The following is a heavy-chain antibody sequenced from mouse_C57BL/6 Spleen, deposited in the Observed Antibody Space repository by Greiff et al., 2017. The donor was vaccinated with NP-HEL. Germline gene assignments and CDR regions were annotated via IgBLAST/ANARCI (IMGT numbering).Heavy chain of an antibody. D-gene: IGHD2-3*01. V-gene: IGHV2-6-1*01. CDR1: GFSLTSYG. CDR2: IWSDGST. Sequence: VQLQESGPGLVAPSQSLSITCTVSGFSLTSYGVHWVRQPPGKGLEWLVVIWSDGSTTYNSALKSRLGISKDNSKSQVFLKMNSLQTDDTAMYYCARHGDGYFYAMDYWGQGTSVTVSS. CDR3: ARHGDGYFYAMDY. J-gene: IGHJ4*01.